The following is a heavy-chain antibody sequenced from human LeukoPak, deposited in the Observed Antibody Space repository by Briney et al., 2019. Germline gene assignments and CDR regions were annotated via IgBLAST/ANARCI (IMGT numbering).Heavy chain of an antibody. CDR1: AFTFSRYW. CDR2: INSDESTT. Sequence: GGSLRLSCAASAFTFSRYWMHWVRQAPGKGLVWVSRINSDESTTTYADSVKGRFTISRDNAKNTLYLQRDSLRAEDTAAYYCTKDMGNNWVFDYWGEGTLVTVSS. V-gene: IGHV3-74*01. CDR3: TKDMGNNWVFDY. J-gene: IGHJ4*02. D-gene: IGHD1-20*01.